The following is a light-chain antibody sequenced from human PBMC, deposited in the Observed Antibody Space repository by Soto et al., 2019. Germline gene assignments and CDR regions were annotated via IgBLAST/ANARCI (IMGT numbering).Light chain of an antibody. CDR1: GSDIGSYNL. Sequence: ALTQPASVSGSPGQSITISCTGTGSDIGSYNLVSWYQQPPGKAPKLIIYEVTNRPSGVSSRFSGSKSGNTASLTISGLQAEDDADYYCCSYAPTRASYVFGTGTKVNVL. V-gene: IGLV2-23*02. CDR3: CSYAPTRASYV. J-gene: IGLJ1*01. CDR2: EVT.